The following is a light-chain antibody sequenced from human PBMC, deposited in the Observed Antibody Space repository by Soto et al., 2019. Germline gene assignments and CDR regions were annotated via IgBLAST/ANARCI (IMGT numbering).Light chain of an antibody. V-gene: IGKV3-20*01. CDR1: QSVDRSY. CDR3: QQYGSSPFT. CDR2: GAS. Sequence: EMVLTQSPGTLSLSPGERATLSCRASQSVDRSYLAWYQQKPGQAPRLLMYGASSRATDIPDRFSGSGSGTDFTLTISRLEPEDVAMYYCQQYGSSPFTFGHGTKVDLK. J-gene: IGKJ3*01.